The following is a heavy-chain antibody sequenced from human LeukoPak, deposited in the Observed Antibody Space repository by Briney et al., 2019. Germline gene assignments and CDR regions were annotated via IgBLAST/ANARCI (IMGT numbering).Heavy chain of an antibody. Sequence: GGSLRLSCAASGFTFSSYWMHWVRQAPGKGLVWVSRINSDGSSTSYADSVKGRFTISRDNAKNTLYLQMNSLRAEDTAVYYCARDKYDILTGYPGYSFDYWGQGTLVTVSS. V-gene: IGHV3-74*01. J-gene: IGHJ4*02. CDR1: GFTFSSYW. D-gene: IGHD3-9*01. CDR3: ARDKYDILTGYPGYSFDY. CDR2: INSDGSST.